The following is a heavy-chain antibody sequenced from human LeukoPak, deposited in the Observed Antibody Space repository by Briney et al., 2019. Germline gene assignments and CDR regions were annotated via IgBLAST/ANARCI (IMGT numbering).Heavy chain of an antibody. CDR2: INHSGRT. D-gene: IGHD7-27*01. CDR1: GGSFSGYY. Sequence: SETLSPTCAVYGGSFSGYYWSWIRQPPGKGLDWIGEINHSGRTNCNPSIKSRVPISVDTSKNQFSLKLSSVTAADTAVYYCARGAGRGIWGNWFDPWGQGTLVTVSS. V-gene: IGHV4-34*01. J-gene: IGHJ5*02. CDR3: ARGAGRGIWGNWFDP.